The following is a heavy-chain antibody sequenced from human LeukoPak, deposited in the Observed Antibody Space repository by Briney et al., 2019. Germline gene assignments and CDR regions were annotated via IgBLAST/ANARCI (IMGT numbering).Heavy chain of an antibody. J-gene: IGHJ4*02. V-gene: IGHV3-48*03. CDR1: GFTFSSCE. CDR2: ISNSGSTI. D-gene: IGHD2-2*01. CDR3: ARGSLTSLDY. Sequence: PGGSLRLSCAASGFTFSSCEMNWVRRAPGNGLEWVSYISNSGSTIFYADSVRGRFTISRDNSKNTLYRQMNSLRAEDTAVYYCARGSLTSLDYWGQGTLVTVSS.